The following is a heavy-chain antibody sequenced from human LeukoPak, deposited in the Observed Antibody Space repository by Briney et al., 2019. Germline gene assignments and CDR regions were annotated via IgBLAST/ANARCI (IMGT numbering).Heavy chain of an antibody. Sequence: GGSLRLSCAASGFTFSVYYMRWIRQAPGKGLEWVSYISWSSSYINYADSVKGRFTISRDNAKNSLYLQMNSLRAEDTAVYYCARDGIESSGWEGFDYWGQGTLVTVSS. J-gene: IGHJ4*02. V-gene: IGHV3-11*06. CDR1: GFTFSVYY. D-gene: IGHD6-19*01. CDR3: ARDGIESSGWEGFDY. CDR2: ISWSSSYI.